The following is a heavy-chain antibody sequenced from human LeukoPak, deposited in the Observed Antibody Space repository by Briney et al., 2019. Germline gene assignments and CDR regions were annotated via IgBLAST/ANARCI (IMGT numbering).Heavy chain of an antibody. D-gene: IGHD2-8*01. CDR1: GFTFSSYG. CDR3: ARDPGGCTNGVCSYYFDY. Sequence: PGRSLRLSCAASGFTFSSYGMHWVRQAPGKGLEWVAVIWYDGSNKYYADSVKGRFTISRDNSKNTLYLQMNSLRAEDTAVYYCARDPGGCTNGVCSYYFDYWGQGTLVTVSS. V-gene: IGHV3-33*01. J-gene: IGHJ4*02. CDR2: IWYDGSNK.